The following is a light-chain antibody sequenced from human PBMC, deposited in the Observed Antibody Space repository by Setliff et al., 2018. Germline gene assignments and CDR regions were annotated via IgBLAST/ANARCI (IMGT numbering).Light chain of an antibody. CDR1: SSDVGGYNR. V-gene: IGLV2-8*01. J-gene: IGLJ1*01. CDR2: EVT. Sequence: QSALAQPPSASGSPGQSVTISCTGTSSDVGGYNRVSWYQQYPGKAPKVMIYEVTKRPSGVPDRFSGSKSGNTASLTVSGLQAEDEGDYYCTSYTSSSTLYVFGTGTKVTVL. CDR3: TSYTSSSTLYV.